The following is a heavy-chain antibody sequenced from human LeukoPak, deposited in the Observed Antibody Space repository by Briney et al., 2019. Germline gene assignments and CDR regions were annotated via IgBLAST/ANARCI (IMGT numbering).Heavy chain of an antibody. CDR2: INHSGST. V-gene: IGHV4-34*01. CDR3: ARGQYSSSTPNFDY. CDR1: GGSFSGYY. D-gene: IGHD6-6*01. Sequence: SETLSLTCAVYGGSFSGYYWSWIRQPPGKGLGWIGEINHSGSTNYNPSLKSRVTISVDTSKNQFSLKLSSVTAADTAVYYCARGQYSSSTPNFDYWGQGTLVTVSS. J-gene: IGHJ4*02.